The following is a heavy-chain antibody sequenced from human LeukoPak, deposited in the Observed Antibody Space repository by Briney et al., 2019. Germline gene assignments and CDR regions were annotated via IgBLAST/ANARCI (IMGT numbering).Heavy chain of an antibody. CDR3: AREGHYSSGWYAFDY. J-gene: IGHJ4*02. D-gene: IGHD6-19*01. CDR2: ISSSSSTI. V-gene: IGHV3-48*01. Sequence: PGGSLRLSCAASGFTFSSYSMNWVRQAPGKGLEWVSYISSSSSTIYYADSVKGRFTISRDNAKNSLYLQMNSLRAEDTAVYYCAREGHYSSGWYAFDYWGQGTLVTVSS. CDR1: GFTFSSYS.